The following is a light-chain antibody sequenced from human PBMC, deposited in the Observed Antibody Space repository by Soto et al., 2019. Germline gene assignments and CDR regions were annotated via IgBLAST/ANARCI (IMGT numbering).Light chain of an antibody. CDR1: SSNIGSND. V-gene: IGLV1-44*01. J-gene: IGLJ3*02. CDR3: APWDNSLYGPV. CDR2: SNN. Sequence: QSVLTQPPSASGTPGQRVTISCSGSSSNIGSNDVNWYQHHPGTAPKLLIYSNNQRPSGVPDGFSGSKSGTSASLAISGLLYEDEADYYCAPWDNSLYGPVFGGGTKLTVL.